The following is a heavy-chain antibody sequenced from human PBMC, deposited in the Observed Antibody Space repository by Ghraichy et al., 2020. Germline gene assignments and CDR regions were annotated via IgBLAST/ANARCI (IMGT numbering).Heavy chain of an antibody. V-gene: IGHV1-8*01. D-gene: IGHD3-3*01. J-gene: IGHJ6*02. CDR1: GYTFTSYD. CDR2: MNPNSGNT. Sequence: ASVKVSCKASGYTFTSYDINWVRQATGQGLEWMGWMNPNSGNTGYAQKFQGRVTMTRNTSISTAYMELSSLRSEDTAVYYCARGIYDFWSGSYYGMDVWGQGTTVTVSS. CDR3: ARGIYDFWSGSYYGMDV.